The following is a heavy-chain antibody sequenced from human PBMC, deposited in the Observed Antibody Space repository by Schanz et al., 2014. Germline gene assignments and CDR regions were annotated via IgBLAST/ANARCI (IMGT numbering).Heavy chain of an antibody. D-gene: IGHD2-2*01. CDR3: LRANPTQHVVLPDALRY. Sequence: QVQLVQSGTEVKKPGASMKISCKAFGYYFGGFGISWVRQAPGQGFEWMGWIGAFQGNTKYAQKSQDRATLASDTSASTAYMELRSLRPDDTAVYYCLRANPTQHVVLPDALRYWGQGTLVSVSS. V-gene: IGHV1-18*01. J-gene: IGHJ4*02. CDR2: IGAFQGNT. CDR1: GYYFGGFG.